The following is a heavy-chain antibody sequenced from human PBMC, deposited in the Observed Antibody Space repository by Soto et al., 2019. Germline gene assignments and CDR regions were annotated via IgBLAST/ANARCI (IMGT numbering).Heavy chain of an antibody. V-gene: IGHV3-23*01. J-gene: IGHJ4*02. CDR1: GFTFNNYA. CDR2: IRNSGGFT. Sequence: VQLLESGGGLVQPGGSLRLSCAASGFTFNNYAMNWVRQAPGKGLEWVSAIRNSGGFTYYADSVKGRFTISRDNSKKTLYLHMNSLRAEDTALYYLAKDYFGTKGPYFLDYWGQGTLVTVSS. D-gene: IGHD3-10*01. CDR3: AKDYFGTKGPYFLDY.